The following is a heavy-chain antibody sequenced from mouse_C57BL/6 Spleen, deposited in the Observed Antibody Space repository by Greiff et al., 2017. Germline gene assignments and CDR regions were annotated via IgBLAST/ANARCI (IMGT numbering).Heavy chain of an antibody. D-gene: IGHD1-1*01. V-gene: IGHV1-15*01. J-gene: IGHJ4*01. CDR1: GYTFTDYE. CDR3: TRFYYSGSSYAMDY. Sequence: QVQLQQSGAELVRPGASVTLSCKASGYTFTDYEMHWVKQTPVHGLEWIGAIDPETGGTAYNQKFKGKAILTADKSSSTAYMELRSLTSEDSAVYYCTRFYYSGSSYAMDYWGQGTSVTVSS. CDR2: IDPETGGT.